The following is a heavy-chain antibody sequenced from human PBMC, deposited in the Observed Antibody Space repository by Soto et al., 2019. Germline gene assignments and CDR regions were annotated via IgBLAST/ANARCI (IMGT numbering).Heavy chain of an antibody. CDR1: GYSFAGYW. J-gene: IGHJ3*01. CDR3: ARLPGVRGVFDGFNV. V-gene: IGHV5-51*01. Sequence: RGESLKISCKGSGYSFAGYWIGWVRQMPGKGLDWMGVIYPGDSDTRYSPSFHGQVTISADKSISTAYLQWSSLKASDTAMYFCARLPGVRGVFDGFNVWGQGTMVTVS. CDR2: IYPGDSDT. D-gene: IGHD3-10*01.